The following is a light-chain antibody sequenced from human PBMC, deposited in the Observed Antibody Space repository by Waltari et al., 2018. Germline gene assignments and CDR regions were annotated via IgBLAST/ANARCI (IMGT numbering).Light chain of an antibody. CDR2: DAS. V-gene: IGKV3-11*01. CDR3: QQCSSWPGT. CDR1: QSVSTY. J-gene: IGKJ1*01. Sequence: EIVLTQSPATLSLSPGERATLSCRASQSVSTYLAWYQQKPGQAPRLLIYDASRRATGIPARFSGSGSGTDFTLTISSLEPEDFAVYYCQQCSSWPGTFGQGTKVEIK.